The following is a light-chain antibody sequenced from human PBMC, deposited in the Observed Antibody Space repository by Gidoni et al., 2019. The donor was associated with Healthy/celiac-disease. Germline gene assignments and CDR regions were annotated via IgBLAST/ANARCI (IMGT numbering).Light chain of an antibody. V-gene: IGLV7-43*01. Sequence: QTVVTQEPSLTVSPGGTVTLTCASSTGAVTSGYYPTWFQQKPGQAPRALIYSTSNTHSWTPARFSGSLLGGKAALTLSGVQPEDEAEYYCLLYYGGAQAVFGGGTKLTVL. CDR2: STS. J-gene: IGLJ2*01. CDR3: LLYYGGAQAV. CDR1: TGAVTSGYY.